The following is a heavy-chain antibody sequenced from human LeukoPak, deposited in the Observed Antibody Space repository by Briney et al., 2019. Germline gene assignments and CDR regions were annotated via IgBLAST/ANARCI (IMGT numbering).Heavy chain of an antibody. V-gene: IGHV3-11*04. CDR3: ARGNYYCSGTSCYTFLDY. J-gene: IGHJ4*02. CDR2: VSSSGSSI. D-gene: IGHD2-2*02. CDR1: GFTLSDYY. Sequence: GGSLRLSCAASGFTLSDYYMSWIRQAPGKGLESVSYVSSSGSSIYYADSVKGRFTISRDNAKNSLYLQMNSLRAEDTTVYYCARGNYYCSGTSCYTFLDYWGQGTLVTVSS.